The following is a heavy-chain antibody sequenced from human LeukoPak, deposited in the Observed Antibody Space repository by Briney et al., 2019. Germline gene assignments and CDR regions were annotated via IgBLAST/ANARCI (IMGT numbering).Heavy chain of an antibody. CDR3: AKDRFRDSSGWYPLRDGMDV. V-gene: IGHV3-23*01. D-gene: IGHD6-19*01. CDR2: ISGSGGST. J-gene: IGHJ6*02. CDR1: GFTFSSYA. Sequence: GSLRLSCAASGFTFSSYAMSWVRQAPGKGLEWVSAISGSGGSTYYADSVKGRFTISRDNSKNTLYLQMNSLRAEDTAVYYCAKDRFRDSSGWYPLRDGMDVWGQGTTVTVSS.